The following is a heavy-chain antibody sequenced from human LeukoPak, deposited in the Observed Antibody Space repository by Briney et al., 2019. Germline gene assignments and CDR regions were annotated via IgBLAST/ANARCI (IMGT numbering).Heavy chain of an antibody. CDR3: AGGVVVWVN. J-gene: IGHJ4*02. CDR2: TYYTSKWYN. V-gene: IGHV6-1*01. Sequence: SQTLSLTCAISGDNVSGNSAAWNCIRQSPSRGLEWLGRTYYTSKWYNDYAVSVKSRITINPDTSKNQFSLHLNSVTPEDTAVYYCAGGVVVWVNWGQGTLVTVSS. D-gene: IGHD2-2*01. CDR1: GDNVSGNSAA.